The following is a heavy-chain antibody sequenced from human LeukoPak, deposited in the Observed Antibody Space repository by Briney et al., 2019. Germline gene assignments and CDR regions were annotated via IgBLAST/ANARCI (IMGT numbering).Heavy chain of an antibody. CDR1: GGSISSSSYY. J-gene: IGHJ4*02. CDR2: IYYSGST. D-gene: IGHD1-26*01. Sequence: SETLSLTCTVSGGSISSSSYYWGWIRQPPGKGLEWTGSIYYSGSTYYNPSLKSRVTISVDTSKNQFSLKLSSVTAADTAVYYCASLPAGPLGATSIWGQGTLVTVSS. CDR3: ASLPAGPLGATSI. V-gene: IGHV4-39*01.